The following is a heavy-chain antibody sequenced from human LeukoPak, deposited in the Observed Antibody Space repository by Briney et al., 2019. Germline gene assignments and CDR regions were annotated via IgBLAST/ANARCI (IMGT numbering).Heavy chain of an antibody. V-gene: IGHV3-30*04. CDR3: ASLLDYYGSGSYYPTSGMDV. Sequence: GRSLRLSCAASGFTFSSYAMHWVRHAPAKGLEWVAVISYDGSNKYYADSVKGRFTISRDNSKNTLYLQMNSLRAEDTAVYYCASLLDYYGSGSYYPTSGMDVWGKGTTVTVSS. CDR1: GFTFSSYA. J-gene: IGHJ6*04. CDR2: ISYDGSNK. D-gene: IGHD3-10*01.